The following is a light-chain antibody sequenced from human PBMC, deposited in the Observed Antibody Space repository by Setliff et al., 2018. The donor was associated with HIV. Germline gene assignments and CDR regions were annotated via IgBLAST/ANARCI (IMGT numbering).Light chain of an antibody. CDR3: LVYMGSGSWV. CDR1: SGLVSNSNY. CDR2: STN. V-gene: IGLV8-61*01. Sequence: QTVVTQEPSFSVSPGGTVTLTCGLSSGLVSNSNYPSWYQQTPGQAPRTLIYSTNIRSSGVPDRFSGSILGNKAALTITGAQADDESDYYCLVYMGSGSWVFGGGTKVTV. J-gene: IGLJ3*02.